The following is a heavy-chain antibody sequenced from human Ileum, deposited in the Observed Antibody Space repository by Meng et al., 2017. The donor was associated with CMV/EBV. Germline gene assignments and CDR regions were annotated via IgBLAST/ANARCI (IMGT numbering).Heavy chain of an antibody. CDR3: ARLLTLAPRPIDY. CDR2: VYHSGST. J-gene: IGHJ4*02. V-gene: IGHV4-4*02. D-gene: IGHD6-6*01. Sequence: QVQLQESGPGLVKPSGTLSLPCAVSGASISSSNWWIWVRQPPGKGLEWIGEVYHSGSTNYNPSLKSRVIISLDKSMSQFSLNLTSVTAADTALYYCARLLTLAPRPIDYWGQGSLVTVSS. CDR1: GASISSSNW.